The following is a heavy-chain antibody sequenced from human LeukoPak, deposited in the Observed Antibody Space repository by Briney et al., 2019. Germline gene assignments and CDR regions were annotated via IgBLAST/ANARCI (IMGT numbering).Heavy chain of an antibody. V-gene: IGHV3-7*01. D-gene: IGHD6-13*01. J-gene: IGHJ6*03. Sequence: GGFLRLSCAASGFTFSSYWMSWVRQAPGKGLEWVANIKQDGSEKYYVDSVKGRFTISRDNAKNSLYLQMNSLRAEDTAVYYCARSKSSSSWYPYYYYMDVWGKGITVTVYS. CDR1: GFTFSSYW. CDR3: ARSKSSSSWYPYYYYMDV. CDR2: IKQDGSEK.